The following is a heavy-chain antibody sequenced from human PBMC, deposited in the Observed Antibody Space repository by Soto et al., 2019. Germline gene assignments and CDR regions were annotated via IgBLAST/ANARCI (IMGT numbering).Heavy chain of an antibody. CDR3: TIGVFMRSSV. D-gene: IGHD3-16*01. CDR1: GFTFSNYW. J-gene: IGHJ3*01. V-gene: IGHV3-74*01. CDR2: VNKDGTNT. Sequence: EVQVVESVGGLLQPGGSLRLSCTTAGFTFSNYWMHWVRQAPWKGRVWVSRVNKDGTNTIYTDSVKGRFTISRENAKNTLNLPMNILRAAYTALSVFTIGVFMRSSVWCQGKTVTVPS.